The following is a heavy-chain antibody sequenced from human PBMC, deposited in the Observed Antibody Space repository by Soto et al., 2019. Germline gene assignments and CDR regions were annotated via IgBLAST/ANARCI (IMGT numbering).Heavy chain of an antibody. CDR3: ARDSSSGYAFDI. CDR2: INPSGGST. Sequence: GASFEVSCQASGYTFSSEYMDWGRQAPGQGLEWMGIINPSGGSTSYAQKFQGRVTMTRDTSTSTVYMELSSLRSEDTAVYYCARDSSSGYAFDIWGQGTMVTVSS. J-gene: IGHJ3*02. V-gene: IGHV1-46*03. CDR1: GYTFSSEY. D-gene: IGHD6-19*01.